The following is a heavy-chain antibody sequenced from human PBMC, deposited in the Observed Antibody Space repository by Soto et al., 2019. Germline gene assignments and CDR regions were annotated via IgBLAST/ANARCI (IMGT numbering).Heavy chain of an antibody. Sequence: QVQLVESGGGVAQPGRSLRLSCAASGFTFSSYGMHWVRQAPGKGLEWVTVISYDGNVAYYADSVKGRFTISRDNSKNTLYLQMNSLRTEDTAMYYCAKEGPITNWYFDYWGQGTLVTVSS. CDR2: ISYDGNVA. J-gene: IGHJ4*02. D-gene: IGHD1-1*01. V-gene: IGHV3-30*18. CDR3: AKEGPITNWYFDY. CDR1: GFTFSSYG.